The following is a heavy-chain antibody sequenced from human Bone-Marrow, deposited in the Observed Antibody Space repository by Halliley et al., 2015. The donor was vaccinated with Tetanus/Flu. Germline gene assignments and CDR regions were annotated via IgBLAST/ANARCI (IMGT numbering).Heavy chain of an antibody. CDR1: EFIFSSYS. V-gene: IGHV3-21*01. Sequence: SLRLSCAASEFIFSSYSMNWVRQAPGKGLEWVSSISSASSYIYYADSVQGRFTVSRDNSKNTLFLQMHSLRADDTAIYYCATGRRGNYDFWRGYSHQQYYLEHWGQGTLVTVSS. CDR2: ISSASSYI. D-gene: IGHD3-3*01. J-gene: IGHJ1*01. CDR3: ATGRRGNYDFWRGYSHQQYYLEH.